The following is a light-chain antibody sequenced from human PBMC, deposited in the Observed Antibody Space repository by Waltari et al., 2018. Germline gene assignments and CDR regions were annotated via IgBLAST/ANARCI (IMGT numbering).Light chain of an antibody. CDR2: DAT. CDR1: QRISNY. J-gene: IGKJ2*01. V-gene: IGKV1-33*01. Sequence: DIQMTQSPSSLSASAGDRVTITCLASQRISNYLNWYQQRPGKAPKVLIYDATLLKIGVPSRFSGSGSGTDFTFAITSLQPEDAATYYCQHFDNLLFTFGQGTKLEIK. CDR3: QHFDNLLFT.